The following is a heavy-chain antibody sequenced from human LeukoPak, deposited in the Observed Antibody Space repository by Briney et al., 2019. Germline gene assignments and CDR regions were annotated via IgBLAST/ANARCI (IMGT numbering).Heavy chain of an antibody. CDR2: IHHSGSA. D-gene: IGHD3-10*01. CDR3: AKHGSYHFDY. Sequence: KPSETLSLTCGVYGGSLSGYYWSWIRQSPGKGLEWIGQIHHSGSANYNPSLRSRVTISMDTSKNQFSLNLSSVTAADTAVYYCAKHGSYHFDYWGQGTLVTVSS. J-gene: IGHJ4*02. V-gene: IGHV4-34*01. CDR1: GGSLSGYY.